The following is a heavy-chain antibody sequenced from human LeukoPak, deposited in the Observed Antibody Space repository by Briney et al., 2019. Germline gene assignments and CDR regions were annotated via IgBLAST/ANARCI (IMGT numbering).Heavy chain of an antibody. V-gene: IGHV3-74*01. CDR1: GFTFSNYW. D-gene: IGHD3-16*01. CDR2: INERATII. Sequence: QPGGSLRLSCAASGFTFSNYWMHWVRHAPGKGLEWVSRINERATIISYADSVKGRFTISRENARNTLYLQMNSLTAEDTAVYYCVRDLILVWTPGDDFDPWGQGTLVTVSS. J-gene: IGHJ5*02. CDR3: VRDLILVWTPGDDFDP.